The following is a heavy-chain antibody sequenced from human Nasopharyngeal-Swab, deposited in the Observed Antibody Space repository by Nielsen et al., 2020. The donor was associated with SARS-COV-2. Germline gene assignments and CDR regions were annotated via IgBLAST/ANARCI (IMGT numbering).Heavy chain of an antibody. J-gene: IGHJ5*02. D-gene: IGHD3-3*01. CDR2: IYHSGST. CDR3: ARGVPITLVGVVSSGGNQFDP. CDR1: GGSVSSSNW. V-gene: IGHV4-4*02. Sequence: SETLSLTCAVSGGSVSSSNWWSWVHQPPRKGLEWIGEIYHSGSTNYNPSLKSRVTISVDKSKNQFSLKLSSVTAADTAVYYCARGVPITLVGVVSSGGNQFDPWGQGTLVTVSS.